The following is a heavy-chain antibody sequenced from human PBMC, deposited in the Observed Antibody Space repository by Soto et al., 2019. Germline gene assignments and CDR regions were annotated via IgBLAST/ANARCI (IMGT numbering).Heavy chain of an antibody. V-gene: IGHV1-2*02. CDR1: GFTFTDYY. CDR3: ARDAGYCSGGSCQFTNWFDP. J-gene: IGHJ5*02. CDR2: INPNTGGT. D-gene: IGHD2-15*01. Sequence: QVQLVQSGTEVKKPGASVKVSCKASGFTFTDYYMNWVRQAPGQGLEWMGWINPNTGGTYYAQKFQGRVTMTRDTSITTAYMELSRLRSDDTAVYYCARDAGYCSGGSCQFTNWFDPWGQGTLVTVSS.